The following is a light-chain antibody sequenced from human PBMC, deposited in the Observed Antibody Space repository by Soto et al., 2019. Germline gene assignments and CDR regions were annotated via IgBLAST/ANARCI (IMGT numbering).Light chain of an antibody. J-gene: IGKJ3*01. CDR2: DAY. Sequence: DLQMTQSPPSLSASVGDRATITCQASHDIGNSLNWYQDKPGQAPKLVIYDAYNLETGVPSTFSGNGYGTDFTFTISSLRPEDIATYYCQKSDHLPLFGPGTKVDMK. CDR3: QKSDHLPL. V-gene: IGKV1-33*01. CDR1: HDIGNS.